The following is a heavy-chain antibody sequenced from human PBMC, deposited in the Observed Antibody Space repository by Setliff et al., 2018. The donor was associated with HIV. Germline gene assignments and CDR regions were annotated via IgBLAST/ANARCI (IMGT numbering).Heavy chain of an antibody. D-gene: IGHD7-27*01. CDR3: ARELGHYYYYMDV. CDR1: GGSISSGSYY. J-gene: IGHJ6*03. Sequence: SETLSLTCTVSGGSISSGSYYWSWIRQPAGKGLEWIGHIYTSGSTNYNPSLKSRVTISVDTSKNHFSLKLSSVTAADTAVFYCARELGHYYYYMDVWGKGTTVTVSS. V-gene: IGHV4-61*09. CDR2: IYTSGST.